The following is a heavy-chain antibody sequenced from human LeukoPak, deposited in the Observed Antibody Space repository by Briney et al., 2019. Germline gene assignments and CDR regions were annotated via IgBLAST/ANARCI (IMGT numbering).Heavy chain of an antibody. CDR1: GGSISSYY. CDR3: ARERPKSWLRDCYKSTAGGYYFDY. J-gene: IGHJ4*02. Sequence: PSETLSLTCTVSGGSISSYYWSWIRQPPGKGLEWIGYIYYSGSTNYNPSLKSRVTISVDTSKNQFSLKLSSVTAADTAVYYCARERPKSWLRDCYKSTAGGYYFDYWGQGTLVTVSS. D-gene: IGHD5-24*01. V-gene: IGHV4-59*01. CDR2: IYYSGST.